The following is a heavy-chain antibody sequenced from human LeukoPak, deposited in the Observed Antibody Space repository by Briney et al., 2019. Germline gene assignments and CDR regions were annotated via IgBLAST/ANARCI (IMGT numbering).Heavy chain of an antibody. D-gene: IGHD3-16*01. J-gene: IGHJ4*02. CDR3: ASGRQLGY. CDR2: IKQDGSEK. V-gene: IGHV3-7*01. Sequence: GGSLRLSCAAAGFSFSSYWMSWVRQAPGKGLEWVANIKQDGSEKYYVDSVKGRFTISRDNAKNPLYLQMNSLRAEDTALYYCASGRQLGYWGQGTLVTVSS. CDR1: GFSFSSYW.